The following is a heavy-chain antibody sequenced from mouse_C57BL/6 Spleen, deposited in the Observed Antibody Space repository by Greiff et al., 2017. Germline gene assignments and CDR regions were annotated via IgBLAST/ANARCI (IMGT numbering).Heavy chain of an antibody. CDR2: INPNNGGT. D-gene: IGHD6-5*01. CDR3: ATYVGNFDY. CDR1: GYTFTDYN. Sequence: VQLKQSGPELVKPGASVKIPCKASGYTFTDYNMDWVKQSHGKSLEWIGDINPNNGGTIYNQKFKGKATLTVDKSSSTAYMELRSLTSEDSAVYFCATYVGNFDYWGQGTTLTVSS. V-gene: IGHV1-18*01. J-gene: IGHJ2*01.